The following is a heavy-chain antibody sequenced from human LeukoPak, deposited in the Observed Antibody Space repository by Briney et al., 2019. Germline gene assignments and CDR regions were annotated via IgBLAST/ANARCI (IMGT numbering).Heavy chain of an antibody. CDR1: GFPFSDYY. D-gene: IGHD3-10*01. J-gene: IGHJ4*02. V-gene: IGHV3-11*01. Sequence: PGGSLRLSCAASGFPFSDYYMSWIRQAPGKGLEWVSYISSSGDTIYYADSVKGRFTISRDNAKNSVHLQMNSLRAEDTAVYYCAGVVHYGSGPAVGWGQGTLVTVSS. CDR2: ISSSGDTI. CDR3: AGVVHYGSGPAVG.